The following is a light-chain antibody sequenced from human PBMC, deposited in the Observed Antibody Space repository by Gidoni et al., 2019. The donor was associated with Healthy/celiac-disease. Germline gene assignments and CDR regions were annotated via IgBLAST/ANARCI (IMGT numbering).Light chain of an antibody. V-gene: IGLV3-21*02. J-gene: IGLJ2*01. CDR1: NIGSKS. Sequence: SYVLTQPPSVSVAPGQTARITCGGNNIGSKSVHWYQQKPGPAPVLVVYDDSDRPSGTPERFSGSNSGNTATLTISRVEAGDEADYYCQVWDSSSDHSVVFGGGTKLTVL. CDR3: QVWDSSSDHSVV. CDR2: DDS.